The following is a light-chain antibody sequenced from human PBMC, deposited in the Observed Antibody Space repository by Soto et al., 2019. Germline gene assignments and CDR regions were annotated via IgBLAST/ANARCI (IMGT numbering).Light chain of an antibody. J-gene: IGKJ1*01. V-gene: IGKV1-5*01. CDR3: QQYETFSGT. Sequence: DIQMTQSPSTLSASVGDRVTISCRASQSISTYLEWFQQKPGKAPKLLIYGASTLQSGVPSRFSGSGSGTDFTLTISSLQPDDFATYYCQQYETFSGTFGPGTKVDI. CDR2: GAS. CDR1: QSISTY.